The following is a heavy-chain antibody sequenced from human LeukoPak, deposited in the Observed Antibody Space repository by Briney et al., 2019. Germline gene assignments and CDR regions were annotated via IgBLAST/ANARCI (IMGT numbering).Heavy chain of an antibody. D-gene: IGHD3-22*01. V-gene: IGHV3-21*01. CDR2: ITSSSSYI. Sequence: GGSLRLSCAASGFTFSTYSMTWVRQAPGKGLEWVSSITSSSSYIYYADSVKGRFTISRDNAKSSLYLQMNSLRAEDTAVYYCAKDAKDYYDSSGYGSFDYWGQGTLVTVSS. J-gene: IGHJ4*02. CDR1: GFTFSTYS. CDR3: AKDAKDYYDSSGYGSFDY.